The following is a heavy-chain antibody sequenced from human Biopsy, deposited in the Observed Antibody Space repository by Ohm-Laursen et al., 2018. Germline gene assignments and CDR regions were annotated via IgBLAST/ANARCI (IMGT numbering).Heavy chain of an antibody. CDR2: IFYRGST. D-gene: IGHD4-17*01. V-gene: IGHV4-39*01. CDR1: GGSISNNNYY. CDR3: GRREAVITHDAFDT. Sequence: SETLSLTCPVSGGSISNNNYYWGWIRQPPGKGLEWIGSIFYRGSTHYKPSLKSRVNISVDTSKNQFSLKLNSVTAADTAVYYCGRREAVITHDAFDTWGQGTMVTVSS. J-gene: IGHJ3*02.